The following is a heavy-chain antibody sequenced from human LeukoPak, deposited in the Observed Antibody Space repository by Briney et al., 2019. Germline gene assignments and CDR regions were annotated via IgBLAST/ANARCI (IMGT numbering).Heavy chain of an antibody. Sequence: GGSLRLSCAASGFTFSSYGMHWVRQAPGKGLEWVAVKWYDGSNKYYADSVKGRFTISRDNSKNTLYLQMNSLRAEDTAVYYCAREIVVVPAAHVYYYYGMDVWGQGTTVTVSS. V-gene: IGHV3-33*01. CDR3: AREIVVVPAAHVYYYYGMDV. CDR1: GFTFSSYG. D-gene: IGHD2-2*01. CDR2: KWYDGSNK. J-gene: IGHJ6*02.